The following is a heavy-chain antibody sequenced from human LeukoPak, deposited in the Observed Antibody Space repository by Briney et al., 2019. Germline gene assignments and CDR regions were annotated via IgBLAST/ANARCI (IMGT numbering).Heavy chain of an antibody. J-gene: IGHJ6*02. D-gene: IGHD4-11*01. CDR2: ISYDGSNK. CDR1: GFTFSSSA. Sequence: GGSLRLSCAASGFTFSSSAMSWVRQAPGKGLEWVAVISYDGSNKYYADSVKGRFTISRDNSKNTLYLQMNSLRAEDTAVYYCAKDYAVTPLYYYYYGMDVWGQGTTVTVSS. CDR3: AKDYAVTPLYYYYYGMDV. V-gene: IGHV3-30*18.